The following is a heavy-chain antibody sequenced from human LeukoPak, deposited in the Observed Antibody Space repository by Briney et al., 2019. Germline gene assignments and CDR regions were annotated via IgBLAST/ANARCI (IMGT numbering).Heavy chain of an antibody. J-gene: IGHJ4*02. V-gene: IGHV4-34*01. CDR1: GGSFSSYY. CDR3: ASLQQWLAPIDY. Sequence: NPSETLSLTCAVYGGSFSSYYWRWIRQPPGKGPEWIGEINHNGSTNYNPSLKSRVTISVDTSKNQFSLKLSSVTAADTAVYYCASLQQWLAPIDYWGQGTLVTVSS. D-gene: IGHD6-19*01. CDR2: INHNGST.